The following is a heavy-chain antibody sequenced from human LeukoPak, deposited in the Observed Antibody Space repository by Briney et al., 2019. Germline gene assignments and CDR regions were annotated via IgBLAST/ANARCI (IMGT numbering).Heavy chain of an antibody. J-gene: IGHJ5*02. Sequence: PSETLSLTCAVYGGSFSGYYWSWIRQPPGKGLEWIGEINHTGSTNCNSSLKSRVTISLDTSKNQFSLKLSSVTAADTAVYYCARGLPSYSGSRREGFDPWGQGTLVTVSS. CDR1: GGSFSGYY. CDR2: INHTGST. D-gene: IGHD3-10*01. CDR3: ARGLPSYSGSRREGFDP. V-gene: IGHV4-34*01.